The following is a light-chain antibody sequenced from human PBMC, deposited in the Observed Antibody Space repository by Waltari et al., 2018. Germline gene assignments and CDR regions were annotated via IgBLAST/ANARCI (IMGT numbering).Light chain of an antibody. CDR3: QTGGHGTWV. Sequence: QLVVTQSPSASAPLGASVKLTCTLSSGHSSNVIAWLQQRPEKGPRYLMKVNSDGSHSKGAEIPDRFSGSSSGAERYLTISSLQSDDEADYYCQTGGHGTWVFGGGTKLTVL. CDR1: SGHSSNV. V-gene: IGLV4-69*01. CDR2: VNSDGSH. J-gene: IGLJ3*02.